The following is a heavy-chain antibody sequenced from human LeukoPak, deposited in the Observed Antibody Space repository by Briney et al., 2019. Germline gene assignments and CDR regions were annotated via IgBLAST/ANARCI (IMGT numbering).Heavy chain of an antibody. CDR3: ATPYCSGISCLDVFNM. J-gene: IGHJ3*02. D-gene: IGHD2-2*01. CDR2: KDYSGSA. V-gene: IGHV4-31*03. CDR1: GVSVSNGRYY. Sequence: SETRSLACNVAGVSVSNGRYYWTWIRQHPVKGLEWIGYKDYSGSAKCNSSLKRRLTISIDTSKTQFSLQLSSVTAADTGTYYSATPYCSGISCLDVFNMWGQGTRVTVSS.